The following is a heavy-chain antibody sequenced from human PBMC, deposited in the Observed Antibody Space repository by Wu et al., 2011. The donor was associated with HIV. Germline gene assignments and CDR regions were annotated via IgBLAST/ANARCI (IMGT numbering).Heavy chain of an antibody. Sequence: QVQLVQSGAEVKKPGSSVKVSCKASGDTFRTQAISWVRQAPGQGLEWMGGIIPDFDTPNYAQKFQGRVTITADKSTSTAHMELSSLRSEDTAVYYCARNNYDNRGYYPGYYYYMDVWGKGTTVTVSS. CDR2: IIPDFDTP. V-gene: IGHV1-69*14. CDR3: ARNNYDNRGYYPGYYYYMDV. J-gene: IGHJ6*03. CDR1: GDTFRTQA. D-gene: IGHD3-22*01.